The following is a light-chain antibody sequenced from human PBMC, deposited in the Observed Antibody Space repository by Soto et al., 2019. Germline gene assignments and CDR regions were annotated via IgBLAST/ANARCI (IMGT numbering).Light chain of an antibody. CDR2: GAS. CDR3: QQSFSLPRT. Sequence: DLPMTQSPSSLSASVGDRVTITCRATQTVNTFLNWYQKKPGKSPKVLIYGASNLQSEVPSRFTGGGSGTDFTLTINSLQPEDSATYYCQQSFSLPRTFGQGTKVEIK. J-gene: IGKJ1*01. CDR1: QTVNTF. V-gene: IGKV1-39*01.